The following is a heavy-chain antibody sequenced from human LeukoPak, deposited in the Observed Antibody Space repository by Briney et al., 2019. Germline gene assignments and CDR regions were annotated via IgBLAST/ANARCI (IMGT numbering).Heavy chain of an antibody. CDR1: GYTFTSHG. CDR2: ISVYNGNK. D-gene: IGHD1-26*01. CDR3: ARVGELLFDY. J-gene: IGHJ4*02. V-gene: IGHV1-18*01. Sequence: GASVKISCKASGYTFTSHGFTWVRQAPGQGLEWVGWISVYNGNKKYAQKLQGRVTMTTETSTSTAYMELRSLTSDDTAVYYCARVGELLFDYWGQGTLVTVSS.